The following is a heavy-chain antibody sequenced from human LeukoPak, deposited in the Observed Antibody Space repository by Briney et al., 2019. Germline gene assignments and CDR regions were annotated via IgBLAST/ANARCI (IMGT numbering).Heavy chain of an antibody. V-gene: IGHV1-18*01. Sequence: ASVTVSCTASGYTFTNYGISWVRQAPGQGLEWMGWISAYNGKTNYAQKLQGRVTMTTDTSTSTAYMELRSLRSDDTAVYYCARDREYAVAGGYFDYWGQGTLVTVSS. D-gene: IGHD6-19*01. CDR1: GYTFTNYG. CDR3: ARDREYAVAGGYFDY. CDR2: ISAYNGKT. J-gene: IGHJ4*02.